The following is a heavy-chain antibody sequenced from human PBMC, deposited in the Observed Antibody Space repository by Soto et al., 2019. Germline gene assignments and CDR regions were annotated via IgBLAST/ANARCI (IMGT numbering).Heavy chain of an antibody. J-gene: IGHJ6*02. CDR3: ARHVPYCSDTSHCAYGMDV. Sequence: SETLSLTCTFSGCSISSYYWSWIRQPPGKGLEWIGYIYYSGSTNYNPSLKSRVTISVDTSKNQLSLKLSSVTAADTAVYYCARHVPYCSDTSHCAYGMDVWGQGTTVTVSS. CDR1: GCSISSYY. D-gene: IGHD2-2*01. CDR2: IYYSGST. V-gene: IGHV4-59*08.